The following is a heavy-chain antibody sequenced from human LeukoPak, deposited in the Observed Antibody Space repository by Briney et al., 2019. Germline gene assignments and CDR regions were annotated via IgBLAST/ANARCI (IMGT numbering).Heavy chain of an antibody. CDR3: AKAVTNYFDY. D-gene: IGHD4-11*01. CDR2: ISWGSGSI. J-gene: IGHJ4*02. CDR1: GFTFDDYA. V-gene: IGHV3-9*01. Sequence: GRSLRLSCAASGFTFDDYAMHWVRQAPGKGLEWVSGISWGSGSIGYADSVKGRFTISRDNAKNSLYLQMNSLRAEDTALYYCAKAVTNYFDYWGQGTLVTVSS.